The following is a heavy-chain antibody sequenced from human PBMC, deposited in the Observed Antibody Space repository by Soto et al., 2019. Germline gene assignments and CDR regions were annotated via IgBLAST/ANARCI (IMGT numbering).Heavy chain of an antibody. Sequence: PWGTLDLTCAVSGYSITSGYYWGWLRQPPGEGLEWIGSIYHSGNTYYNPSLKRRVTISVDTSKNQFSLKLSFVSVADTAVYYCAREVPHSVGPGGLLASWGQRSLVIVSS. CDR2: IYHSGNT. CDR1: GYSITSGYY. D-gene: IGHD1-1*01. V-gene: IGHV4-38-2*02. CDR3: AREVPHSVGPGGLLAS. J-gene: IGHJ1*01.